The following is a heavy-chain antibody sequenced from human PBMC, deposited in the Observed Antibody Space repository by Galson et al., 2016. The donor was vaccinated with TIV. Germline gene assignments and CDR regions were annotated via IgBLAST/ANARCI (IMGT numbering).Heavy chain of an antibody. D-gene: IGHD3-16*01. CDR3: ASYPDLNYYTSFMDV. J-gene: IGHJ6*03. CDR2: ISGSGSGT. V-gene: IGHV3-23*01. Sequence: SLRLSCAASGFAFSNYALNWVRQAPGKGLECVAAISGSGSGTYYTDSVKGRFTISRDNSKNTLYLQMNSLRAEDTAVYYCASYPDLNYYTSFMDVWGKGITVTVSS. CDR1: GFAFSNYA.